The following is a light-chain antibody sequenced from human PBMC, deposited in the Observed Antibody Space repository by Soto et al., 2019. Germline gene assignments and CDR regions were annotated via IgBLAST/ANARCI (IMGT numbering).Light chain of an antibody. V-gene: IGKV2-28*01. Sequence: DIVMTQSPLSLPVTPGESASISCRSSQSLLQSDGYNYLDWYLRKPGQSPQFLIYLGSNRASGVPDRLSGSESDTDFTLKISRVEAEDVGVYYCMQSLQTPLTFGQGTKGEIK. CDR2: LGS. CDR3: MQSLQTPLT. CDR1: QSLLQSDGYNY. J-gene: IGKJ1*01.